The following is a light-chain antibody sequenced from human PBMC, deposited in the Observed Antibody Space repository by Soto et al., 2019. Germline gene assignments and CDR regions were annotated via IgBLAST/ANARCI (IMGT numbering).Light chain of an antibody. J-gene: IGKJ4*01. CDR1: QSVSSSN. CDR3: QQYGSSRLT. Sequence: EIVLTQSPGTLSLSPGGRATLSCRASQSVSSSNLAWYQQIPGQAPRLLIYGASSRATGIPDRFSGSGSGTDFTLTISRLEPADFAVYYCQQYGSSRLTFGGGTKVEI. CDR2: GAS. V-gene: IGKV3-20*01.